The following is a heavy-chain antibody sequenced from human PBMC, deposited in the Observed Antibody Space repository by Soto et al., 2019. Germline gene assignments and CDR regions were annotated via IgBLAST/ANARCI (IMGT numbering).Heavy chain of an antibody. D-gene: IGHD4-17*01. V-gene: IGHV3-7*03. CDR3: GRVPLDGNYANGVDV. CDR2: IDTDGSRK. Sequence: PGGSLRLSCAASGFTFSSYAMYWVRQAPGKGLEWVANIDTDGSRKNYVDSVKGRFIISRDNAKNSLFLQMNSLRADDTAVYYCGRVPLDGNYANGVDVWGQGTTVTVSS. CDR1: GFTFSSYA. J-gene: IGHJ6*02.